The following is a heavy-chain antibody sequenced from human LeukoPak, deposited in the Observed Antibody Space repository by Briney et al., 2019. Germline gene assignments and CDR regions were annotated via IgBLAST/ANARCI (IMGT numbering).Heavy chain of an antibody. CDR3: AKDPGSDYYDSSGLDY. CDR1: GFTFSSYW. Sequence: PGGSLRLSCAASGFTFSSYWMHWVRQAPGKGLVWVSRINSDGSSTSYADSVKGRFTISRDNSKNTLYLQMNSLRAEDTAVYYRAKDPGSDYYDSSGLDYWGQGTLVTVSS. J-gene: IGHJ4*02. D-gene: IGHD3-22*01. CDR2: INSDGSST. V-gene: IGHV3-74*01.